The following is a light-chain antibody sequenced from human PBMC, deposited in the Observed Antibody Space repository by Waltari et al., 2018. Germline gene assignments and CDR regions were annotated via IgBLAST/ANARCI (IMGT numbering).Light chain of an antibody. CDR3: ASRDPTANAVV. CDR1: RLRTSS. CDR2: STD. J-gene: IGLJ2*01. Sequence: SSELTQDPAVSVALGQTVRITCQGDRLRTSSAAWYQQRPGQAPILVLFSTDDRPSGIPDRFSGSSSRDTASLTITGTQAEDEADYYCASRDPTANAVVFGGGTKLTVL. V-gene: IGLV3-19*01.